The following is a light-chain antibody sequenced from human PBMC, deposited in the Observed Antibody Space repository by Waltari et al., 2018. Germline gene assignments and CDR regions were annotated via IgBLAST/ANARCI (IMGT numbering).Light chain of an antibody. CDR3: QQYDNLPPT. V-gene: IGKV1-33*01. Sequence: QITQAPSPLSASVRDSIPITCQASQGISNFLHWYQQKLGKAPKLLIYDASNLKTGVPSRFSGSGSGTDFRLTISGLQPEDVGTYHCQQYDNLPPTFGGGTKVEIK. CDR2: DAS. CDR1: QGISNF. J-gene: IGKJ4*01.